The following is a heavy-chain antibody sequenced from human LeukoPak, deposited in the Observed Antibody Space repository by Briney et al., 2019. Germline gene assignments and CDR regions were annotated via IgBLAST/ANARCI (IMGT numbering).Heavy chain of an antibody. D-gene: IGHD1-7*01. CDR2: INHSGST. CDR3: ARGPRYHQNWNYREHKEYYFGY. CDR1: GGSFSGYY. V-gene: IGHV4-34*01. Sequence: SETLSLTCAVYGGSFSGYYWSWIRQPPGKGLEWIGEINHSGSTNYNPSLKSRVTISVDTSKNQFSLKLSSVTAADTAVYYCARGPRYHQNWNYREHKEYYFGYWGQGTLVTVSS. J-gene: IGHJ4*02.